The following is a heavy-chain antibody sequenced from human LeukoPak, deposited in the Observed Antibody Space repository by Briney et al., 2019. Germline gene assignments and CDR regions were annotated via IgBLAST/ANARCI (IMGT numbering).Heavy chain of an antibody. CDR1: GYTFTSYY. V-gene: IGHV1-46*01. Sequence: ASVTVSCKASGYTFTSYYMHWVRQAPGQGREWMGIINPSGGRTSYAQKFQGRGTMTRDRSTSTVYMELRRQRAGDTAVYYCARVRGDYYDSSGYYSAGYYYYGMDVWGQGTTVTVSS. D-gene: IGHD3-22*01. CDR2: INPSGGRT. J-gene: IGHJ6*02. CDR3: ARVRGDYYDSSGYYSAGYYYYGMDV.